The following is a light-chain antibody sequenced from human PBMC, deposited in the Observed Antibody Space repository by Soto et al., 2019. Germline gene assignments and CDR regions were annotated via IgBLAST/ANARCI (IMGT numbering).Light chain of an antibody. J-gene: IGKJ2*01. V-gene: IGKV3-20*01. CDR1: QSIWYSD. CDR3: HQFSGSPPVYT. Sequence: IVVTQSPGTLSLAPGERDPLSCRASQSIWYSDLAWYQQKPGQAPRLLIYDASSRATAIPDRFSGSGSEPDFTLTISRLKPEYFSVYLCHQFSGSPPVYTVGQRTKLEIK. CDR2: DAS.